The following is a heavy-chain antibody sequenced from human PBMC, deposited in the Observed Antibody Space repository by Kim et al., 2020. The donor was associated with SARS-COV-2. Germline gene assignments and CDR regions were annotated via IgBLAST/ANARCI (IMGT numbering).Heavy chain of an antibody. V-gene: IGHV3-11*01. J-gene: IGHJ4*02. CDR3: ASSYTAMVAFDY. CDR1: GFTFSDYY. D-gene: IGHD5-18*01. CDR2: ISSSGSTI. Sequence: GGSLRLSCAASGFTFSDYYMSWIRQAPGKGLEWVSYISSSGSTIYYADSVKGRFTISRDNAKNSLYLQMNSLRAEDTAVYYCASSYTAMVAFDYWGQGTLVTVSS.